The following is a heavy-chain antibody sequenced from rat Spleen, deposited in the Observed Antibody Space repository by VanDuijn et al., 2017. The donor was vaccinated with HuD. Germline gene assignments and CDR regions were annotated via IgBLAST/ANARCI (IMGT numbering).Heavy chain of an antibody. Sequence: EVQLVESDGGLVQPGRSLKLSCAASGFTFSDYYMAWVRQAPTKGLEWVATISYDGSSTYYRDSVKGRFTISRDNAKSTLYLQMDSLRSEETATYYCARHGITTPFDYWGQGVMVTVSS. CDR1: GFTFSDYY. CDR3: ARHGITTPFDY. V-gene: IGHV5-29*01. J-gene: IGHJ2*01. D-gene: IGHD1-10*01. CDR2: ISYDGSST.